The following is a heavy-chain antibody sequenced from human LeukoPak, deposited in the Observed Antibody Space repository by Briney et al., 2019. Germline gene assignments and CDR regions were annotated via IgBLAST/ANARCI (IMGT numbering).Heavy chain of an antibody. CDR3: ASEPKLRRPYYYYMDV. Sequence: ASVKVSCKASGYTFTVYYMHWVRQAPGQGLEWMVWINPNSGGTNYAQKFQGRVTMTRDTSISTAYMELSRLRSDDTAVYYCASEPKLRRPYYYYMDVWGKGTTVTVSS. J-gene: IGHJ6*03. CDR2: INPNSGGT. D-gene: IGHD5-24*01. V-gene: IGHV1-2*02. CDR1: GYTFTVYY.